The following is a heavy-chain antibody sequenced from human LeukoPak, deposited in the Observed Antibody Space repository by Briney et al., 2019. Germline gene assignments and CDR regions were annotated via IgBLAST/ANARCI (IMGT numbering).Heavy chain of an antibody. CDR3: ARESTGPGSSSWFDY. CDR1: GFTFSSYS. V-gene: IGHV3-21*01. Sequence: GGSLRLPCAASGFTFSSYSMNWVRQAPGKGLEWVSPISSSSSYIYYADSVKGRFTISRDNAKNSLYLQMNSLRAEDTAVYYCARESTGPGSSSWFDYWGQGTLVTVSS. J-gene: IGHJ4*02. D-gene: IGHD6-13*01. CDR2: ISSSSSYI.